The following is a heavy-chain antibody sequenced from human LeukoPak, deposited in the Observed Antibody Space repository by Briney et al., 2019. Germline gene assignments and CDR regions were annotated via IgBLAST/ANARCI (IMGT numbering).Heavy chain of an antibody. J-gene: IGHJ6*02. CDR1: GFTFSSYA. V-gene: IGHV3-66*01. CDR2: IYSGGTT. D-gene: IGHD3-9*01. CDR3: ARDGGVNFDWTPYYGMDV. Sequence: GGSLRLSCAASGFTFSSYAMSWVRQAPGKGLEWVSVIYSGGTTYYAESVKGRFTISRDNSKNTLFLQMNSLRAEDTAIYYCARDGGVNFDWTPYYGMDVWGQGTTVTVSS.